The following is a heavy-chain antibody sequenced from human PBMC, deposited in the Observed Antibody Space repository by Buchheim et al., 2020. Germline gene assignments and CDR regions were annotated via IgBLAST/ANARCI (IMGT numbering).Heavy chain of an antibody. J-gene: IGHJ6*02. CDR1: GFPLSTSGMC. Sequence: QVTLRESGPALVKPTQTLTLTCTFSGFPLSTSGMCVSWIRQPPGKALEWLARIDWDDDKYYSTSLKTRLTISKDTSKNQVVLTITNMDRVDTATYYWARSLKNYNNYYYDGMDVWGQGTT. V-gene: IGHV2-70*15. CDR2: IDWDDDK. D-gene: IGHD1-7*01. CDR3: ARSLKNYNNYYYDGMDV.